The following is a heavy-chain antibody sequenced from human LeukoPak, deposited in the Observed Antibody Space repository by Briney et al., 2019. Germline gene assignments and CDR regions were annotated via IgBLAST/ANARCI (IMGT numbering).Heavy chain of an antibody. V-gene: IGHV3-23*01. CDR2: ISGSGGGT. Sequence: GGSLRLSCAASGFTFSSYAMSWVRQAPGKGLEWVSSISGSGGGTFYADSVKGRFTISRDNSKNTLYLQMNSLRAEDTAVYYCAKDLGGKPYYYYGMDVWGQGTTVTVSS. J-gene: IGHJ6*02. CDR1: GFTFSSYA. CDR3: AKDLGGKPYYYYGMDV.